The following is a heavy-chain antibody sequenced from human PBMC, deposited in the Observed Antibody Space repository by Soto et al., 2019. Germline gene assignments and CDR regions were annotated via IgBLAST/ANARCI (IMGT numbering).Heavy chain of an antibody. CDR1: GGSISSGGYS. CDR2: IYHSGST. D-gene: IGHD3-9*01. V-gene: IGHV4-30-2*01. Sequence: LALPCAVSGGSISSGGYSWSWIRQPPGKGLEWIGYIYHSGSTYYNPSLKSRVTISVDRSKNQFSLKLSSVTAADTAVYYCARGAYYDMLNGYSDGEALDYWGQGTLVTVSS. J-gene: IGHJ4*02. CDR3: ARGAYYDMLNGYSDGEALDY.